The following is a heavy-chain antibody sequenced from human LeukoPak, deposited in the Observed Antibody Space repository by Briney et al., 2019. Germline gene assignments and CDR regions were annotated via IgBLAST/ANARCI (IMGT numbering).Heavy chain of an antibody. CDR1: GLTFSTYW. Sequence: GGSLRLSCAASGLTFSTYWMTWVRQAPGKGLEWVANIKQDGSEKYYVDSVKGRFTISRDNVKKLVYLQMNSLRAEDTAIYYCARNARGPGDFWGQGTVVTVSS. J-gene: IGHJ4*02. CDR2: IKQDGSEK. CDR3: ARNARGPGDF. V-gene: IGHV3-7*01. D-gene: IGHD2-2*01.